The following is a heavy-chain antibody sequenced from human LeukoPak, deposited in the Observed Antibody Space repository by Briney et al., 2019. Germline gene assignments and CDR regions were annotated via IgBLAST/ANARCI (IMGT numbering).Heavy chain of an antibody. CDR2: ISGSGGST. Sequence: PGESLRLSCAASGFTFSSYAMSWVRQAPGKGLEWVSAISGSGGSTYYADSVKGRFTISRDNSKNTLYLQMNSLRAEDTAVYYCAKSGYDSSGYYGPDYWGQGTLVTVSS. D-gene: IGHD3-22*01. CDR1: GFTFSSYA. V-gene: IGHV3-23*01. CDR3: AKSGYDSSGYYGPDY. J-gene: IGHJ4*02.